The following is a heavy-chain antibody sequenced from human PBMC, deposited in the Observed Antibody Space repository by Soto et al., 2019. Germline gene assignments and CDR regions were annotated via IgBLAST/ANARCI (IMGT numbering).Heavy chain of an antibody. J-gene: IGHJ5*02. CDR2: VHYSGNT. Sequence: SGTLSLTCTVSGYSISSGYHWAWIRQPPGKGLEWLGSVHYSGNTYYNPSLKSRLTISVDKSKNQFSLNLSSVTAADTAVYYCARHDRVVAEGRWFDPWGQGTLVTVSS. CDR3: ARHDRVVAEGRWFDP. D-gene: IGHD2-21*01. CDR1: GYSISSGYH. V-gene: IGHV4-38-2*02.